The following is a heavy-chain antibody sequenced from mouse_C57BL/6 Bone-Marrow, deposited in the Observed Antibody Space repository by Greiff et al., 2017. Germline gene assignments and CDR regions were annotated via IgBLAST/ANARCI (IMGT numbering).Heavy chain of an antibody. V-gene: IGHV1-69*01. CDR2: LDPSDSST. CDR3: ARAGSSSFDY. CDR1: GYTFTSYW. Sequence: VQLQQPGAELVMPGASVKLSCKASGYTFTSYWLHWVKQRPGHGLEWIGELDPSDSSTNSNQKFKGKSTLTVDKSSSTAYSQLSSLTSEDSAVYYCARAGSSSFDYWGQGTTLTVSS. D-gene: IGHD1-1*01. J-gene: IGHJ2*01.